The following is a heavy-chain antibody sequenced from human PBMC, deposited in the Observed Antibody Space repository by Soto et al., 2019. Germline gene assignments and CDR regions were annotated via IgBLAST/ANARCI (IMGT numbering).Heavy chain of an antibody. CDR1: GFTFSSYG. CDR3: ARYQSRGGATVRAYYYYGRDV. D-gene: IGHD1-26*01. J-gene: IGHJ6*04. V-gene: IGHV3-33*01. Sequence: GGSLRLSCAASGFTFSSYGMHWVRQAPGKGLEWVAVIWYDGSNKYYADSVKGRFTISRDNSKNTLYLQMNSLRAEDTAVYYCARYQSRGGATVRAYYYYGRDVWGKGTTVPSPQ. CDR2: IWYDGSNK.